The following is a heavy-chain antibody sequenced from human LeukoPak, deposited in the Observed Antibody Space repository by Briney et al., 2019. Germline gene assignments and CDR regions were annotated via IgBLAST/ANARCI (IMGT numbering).Heavy chain of an antibody. CDR2: INPSGGST. Sequence: GALVKVSCKASGYTFTSYYMHWVRQAPGQGLEWMGIINPSGGSTSYAQKFQGRVTMTRDTSTSTVYMELSSLRSEDTAVYYCARGPSPIYYDSSGYYYGEYFQHWGQGTLVTVSS. CDR3: ARGPSPIYYDSSGYYYGEYFQH. J-gene: IGHJ1*01. CDR1: GYTFTSYY. V-gene: IGHV1-46*01. D-gene: IGHD3-22*01.